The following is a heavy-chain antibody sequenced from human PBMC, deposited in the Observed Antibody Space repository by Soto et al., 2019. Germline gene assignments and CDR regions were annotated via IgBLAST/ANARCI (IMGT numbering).Heavy chain of an antibody. D-gene: IGHD3-10*01. V-gene: IGHV3-7*01. Sequence: GGSLRLSCEASIFTFSSYWMTWVRQAPGKGLEWVANIKQDGSEKNYVYSVKGRFTISRDDVKNSLYLHMNRLRVEDTAVYYTARAASSELAEAGHLPYYVDVWGKGTAVTDSS. J-gene: IGHJ6*03. CDR3: ARAASSELAEAGHLPYYVDV. CDR1: IFTFSSYW. CDR2: IKQDGSEK.